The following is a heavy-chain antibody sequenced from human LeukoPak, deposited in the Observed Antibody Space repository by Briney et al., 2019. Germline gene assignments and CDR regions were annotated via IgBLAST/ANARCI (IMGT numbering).Heavy chain of an antibody. Sequence: PSETLSLTCTVSDGSISSSSFYWGWIRQPPGKGLEWIGSIYYSGSTYYNPSLKSQVTISVDTSKNQFSLNLNSVTAADTALYYCARHGGSSGWYHFDYWGQGTLVTVSS. CDR2: IYYSGST. D-gene: IGHD6-13*01. V-gene: IGHV4-39*01. CDR3: ARHGGSSGWYHFDY. J-gene: IGHJ4*02. CDR1: DGSISSSSFY.